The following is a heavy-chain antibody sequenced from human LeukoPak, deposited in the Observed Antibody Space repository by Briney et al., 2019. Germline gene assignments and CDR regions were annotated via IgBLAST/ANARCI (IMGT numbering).Heavy chain of an antibody. J-gene: IGHJ4*02. D-gene: IGHD4-17*01. Sequence: PGRSLRLSCEASGFTFSSYAMHWVRQAPGKGLEWVAVISYDGINKHNADSVKGRFTISRDNSKNTLYLQMNSLRAEDTAVYYCVLCYGDDSPPTYYFDYWGQGTLVTVSS. CDR3: VLCYGDDSPPTYYFDY. CDR1: GFTFSSYA. V-gene: IGHV3-30-3*01. CDR2: ISYDGINK.